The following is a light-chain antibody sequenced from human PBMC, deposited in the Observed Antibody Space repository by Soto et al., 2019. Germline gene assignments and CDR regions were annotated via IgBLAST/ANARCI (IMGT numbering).Light chain of an antibody. CDR1: SSNIGAGYD. CDR3: PSYVSTLSLYV. Sequence: QSVLTQPPSVSGAPGQRVTISCTGSSSNIGAGYDVHWYQQLPGTAPKLLIYGNSNRPSGVPDRFSGSKSGTSASLAITGLQAEFVSDDSGPSYVSTLSLYVFG. CDR2: GNS. J-gene: IGLJ1*01. V-gene: IGLV1-40*01.